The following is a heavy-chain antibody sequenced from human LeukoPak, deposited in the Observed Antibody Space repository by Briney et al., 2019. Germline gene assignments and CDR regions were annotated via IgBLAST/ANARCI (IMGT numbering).Heavy chain of an antibody. Sequence: GRSLRLSCAASGFTFSSYSMNWVRQAPGKGLEWVSSISSSSSYIYYADSVKGRFTISRDNAKNSLYLQMNSLRAEDTAVYYCASSKGWFGYSSGLTFDYWGQGTLVTVSS. V-gene: IGHV3-21*01. CDR1: GFTFSSYS. CDR2: ISSSSSYI. CDR3: ASSKGWFGYSSGLTFDY. J-gene: IGHJ4*02. D-gene: IGHD6-19*01.